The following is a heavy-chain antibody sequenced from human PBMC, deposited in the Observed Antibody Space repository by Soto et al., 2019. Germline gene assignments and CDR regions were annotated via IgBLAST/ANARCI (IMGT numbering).Heavy chain of an antibody. CDR3: TTDSYFTLKLVRFDY. CDR2: ISGSGGST. J-gene: IGHJ4*01. V-gene: IGHV3-23*01. Sequence: GGSLRLSCAASGFTFSSCAMSWVRQAPGKGLEWVSAISGSGGSTYYADSVKGRFTISRDNSKNTLYLQMNSLRAEDTAVYYCTTDSYFTLKLVRFDYWGLGTLVTVSS. CDR1: GFTFSSCA. D-gene: IGHD3-22*01.